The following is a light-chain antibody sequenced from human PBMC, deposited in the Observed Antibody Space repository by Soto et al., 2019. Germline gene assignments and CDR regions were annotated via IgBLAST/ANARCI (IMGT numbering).Light chain of an antibody. CDR3: QQYNSYSRT. V-gene: IGKV1-5*01. CDR1: QSISHW. Sequence: DIQMPQSPSTLSASVGDRVPITCRASQSISHWLAWYQQKPGKAPKLLICDASSLESGVPSRFSGSGSGTEFTLTISSLQPDDFATYYCQQYNSYSRTFGQGTKVDI. CDR2: DAS. J-gene: IGKJ1*01.